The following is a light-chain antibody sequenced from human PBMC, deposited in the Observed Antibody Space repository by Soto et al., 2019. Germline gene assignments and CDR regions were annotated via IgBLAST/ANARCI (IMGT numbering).Light chain of an antibody. Sequence: EIVLTQSPVTLSLSPGERATLSCGASQSVRTTHLAWYQQKPGQAPRLLIYGASSRATGIPDRFSGSGSGTDFSLTISRLEPEDFAVYYCQQYGSSPWTFGQGTKVDIK. J-gene: IGKJ1*01. V-gene: IGKV3-20*01. CDR2: GAS. CDR3: QQYGSSPWT. CDR1: QSVRTTH.